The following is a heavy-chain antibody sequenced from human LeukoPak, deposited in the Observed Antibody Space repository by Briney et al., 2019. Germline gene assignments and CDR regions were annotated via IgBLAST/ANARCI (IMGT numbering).Heavy chain of an antibody. V-gene: IGHV3-23*01. J-gene: IGHJ4*02. Sequence: GGSLRLSCAASGVTFRIYAMSWVRQAPGKGLEWVSTISGSGGGTYYADSVKGRFTISRDNSKNTLYLQMNSLRAEDTAVYYCAKDLAGSGSYSFDYWGQGTLVTVSS. CDR1: GVTFRIYA. D-gene: IGHD1-26*01. CDR2: ISGSGGGT. CDR3: AKDLAGSGSYSFDY.